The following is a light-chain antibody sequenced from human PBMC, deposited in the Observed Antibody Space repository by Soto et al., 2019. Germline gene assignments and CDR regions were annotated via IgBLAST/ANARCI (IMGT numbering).Light chain of an antibody. CDR1: STDIGVYNF. V-gene: IGLV2-14*01. J-gene: IGLJ3*02. Sequence: QSVLTQPASVSGSPGQSITISCTGTSTDIGVYNFVSWYQQHPGKAPKVMIYEVTNRPSGVSSRFSGSKSGDTASLTISGLPSEDEADYYCSSYTTSATLVFGGGTKLTVL. CDR3: SSYTTSATLV. CDR2: EVT.